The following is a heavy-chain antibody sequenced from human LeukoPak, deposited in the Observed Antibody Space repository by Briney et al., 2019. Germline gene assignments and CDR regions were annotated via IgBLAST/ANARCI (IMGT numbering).Heavy chain of an antibody. CDR2: IGGYGTYI. J-gene: IGHJ5*02. CDR1: GFTFSAYS. Sequence: GGSLRLSCAASGFTFSAYSMNWVRQAPGKGLERVSSIGGYGTYISYADSVKGRFTISRDNTKNSLYLQMNGLRAEDTAVYYCARGNWFDPWGQGTLVTVSS. V-gene: IGHV3-21*01. CDR3: ARGNWFDP.